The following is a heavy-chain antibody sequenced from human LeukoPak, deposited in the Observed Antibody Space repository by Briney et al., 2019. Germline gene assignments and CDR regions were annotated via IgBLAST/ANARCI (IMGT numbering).Heavy chain of an antibody. CDR1: GFTFSSYA. V-gene: IGHV3-23*01. Sequence: GGSLRLSCAASGFTFSSYAMSWVRQAPGKGLEWVSAISGSGGSTYYADSVKGRFTISRDNSKNTLYLQMNSLRAEDTAVYYCAKAPQYDDYYYMDVWGKGTTVTVSS. CDR3: AKAPQYDDYYYMDV. CDR2: ISGSGGST. J-gene: IGHJ6*03.